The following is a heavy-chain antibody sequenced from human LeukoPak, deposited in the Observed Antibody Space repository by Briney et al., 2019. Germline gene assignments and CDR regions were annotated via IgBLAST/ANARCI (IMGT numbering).Heavy chain of an antibody. D-gene: IGHD3-10*01. V-gene: IGHV1-18*01. CDR3: ARGGGFGEFYYFDY. CDR1: GYTFTSYG. J-gene: IGHJ4*02. CDR2: ISAYNGNT. Sequence: ASVKVSCKASGYTFTSYGISWVRQAPGQGLEWMGWISAYNGNTNYAQKLQGRSNITTETATSTAYLELRSLRSDDTAVYYCARGGGFGEFYYFDYWGQGTLVTVSS.